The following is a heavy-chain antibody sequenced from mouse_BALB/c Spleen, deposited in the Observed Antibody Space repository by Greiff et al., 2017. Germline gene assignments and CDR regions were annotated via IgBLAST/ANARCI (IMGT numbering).Heavy chain of an antibody. J-gene: IGHJ2*01. Sequence: EVKLVESGGGLVQPGGSRKLSCAASGFTFSSFGLHWVRQAPEKGLEWVAYISSGSSTIYYADTVKGRFTISRDNPKNTLFLQMTSLRSEDTAMYYCARWATAGVDYWGQGTTLTVSA. CDR2: ISSGSSTI. CDR1: GFTFSSFG. CDR3: ARWATAGVDY. D-gene: IGHD1-2*01. V-gene: IGHV5-17*02.